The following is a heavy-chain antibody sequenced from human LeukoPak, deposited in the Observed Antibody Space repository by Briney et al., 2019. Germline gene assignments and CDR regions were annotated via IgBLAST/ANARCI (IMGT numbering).Heavy chain of an antibody. Sequence: GGSLRLSCAASEFIFSGYWMSWVRQAPGKGLEWVANIKQDGSEEYYVDSVKGRFTISRDNAKNSLYLQMNSLRAEDTAVYYCARESIVVVPAATYWGQGTLVTVSS. D-gene: IGHD2-2*01. CDR1: EFIFSGYW. V-gene: IGHV3-7*01. CDR3: ARESIVVVPAATY. J-gene: IGHJ4*02. CDR2: IKQDGSEE.